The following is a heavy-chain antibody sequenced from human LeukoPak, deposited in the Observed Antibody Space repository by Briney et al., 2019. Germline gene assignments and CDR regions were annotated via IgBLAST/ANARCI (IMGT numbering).Heavy chain of an antibody. Sequence: ASVKVSCKASGYTFTSYYMHWVRQAPGQGLEWMGIINPSGGSTSYAQKFQGRVTITADESTSTAYMELSSLRSEDTAVYYCARDRMVRGDARVYFDYWGQGTLVTVSS. J-gene: IGHJ4*02. CDR3: ARDRMVRGDARVYFDY. V-gene: IGHV1-46*01. D-gene: IGHD3-10*01. CDR2: INPSGGST. CDR1: GYTFTSYY.